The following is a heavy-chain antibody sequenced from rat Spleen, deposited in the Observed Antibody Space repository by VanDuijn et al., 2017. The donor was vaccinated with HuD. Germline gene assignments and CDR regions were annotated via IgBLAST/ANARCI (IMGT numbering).Heavy chain of an antibody. CDR2: MGSSGGSI. D-gene: IGHD1-12*02. Sequence: EVQLVESGGGLVQPGRSLKLSCAASGFTFSSFPMAWVRQAPTKGLEWVATMGSSGGSIFYRDSVKGRFTISRDNAKSTLYLQMDSLRSEYTATYYCATDRGYYDGTYYYVMDAWGQGASVTVSS. V-gene: IGHV5-46*01. CDR1: GFTFSSFP. CDR3: ATDRGYYDGTYYYVMDA. J-gene: IGHJ4*01.